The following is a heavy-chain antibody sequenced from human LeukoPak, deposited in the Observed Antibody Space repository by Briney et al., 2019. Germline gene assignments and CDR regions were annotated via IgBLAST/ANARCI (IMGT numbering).Heavy chain of an antibody. Sequence: TSETLSLTYTVSGGSISSSSYYWGWIRHPPGKGLELIGTIHYSGSTYYNPALESRVAISADASKRQFSLKLISVTAADTAVYYCAVRLTTGRLGTATTWFDPWGQGTLVSVSS. J-gene: IGHJ5*02. CDR3: AVRLTTGRLGTATTWFDP. CDR2: IHYSGST. CDR1: GGSISSSSYY. D-gene: IGHD1-1*01. V-gene: IGHV4-39*01.